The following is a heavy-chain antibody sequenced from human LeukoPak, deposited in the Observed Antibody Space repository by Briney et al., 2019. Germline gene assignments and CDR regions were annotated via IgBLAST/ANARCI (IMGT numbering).Heavy chain of an antibody. Sequence: GGSLRLSCAASGFTFSSHTMNWVRQAPGKGLESVSLICSSSTYIWYADSVKGRYTISRDNAKNSLYLQITSLRAEDTAVYYCARERASYYFDSWGQGTLVTVS. V-gene: IGHV3-21*01. CDR1: GFTFSSHT. CDR3: ARERASYYFDS. D-gene: IGHD3-10*01. J-gene: IGHJ4*02. CDR2: ICSSSTYI.